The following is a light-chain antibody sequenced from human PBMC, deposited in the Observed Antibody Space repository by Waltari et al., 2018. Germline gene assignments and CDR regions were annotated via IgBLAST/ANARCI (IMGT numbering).Light chain of an antibody. CDR2: YDD. CDR1: NSPLGPPA. V-gene: IGLV1-36*01. Sequence: QSVLTQPPSVSEAPRPRVTISCSGRNSPLGPPAVPWFQHLPGEAPKLLIYYDDLVASGVSDRFSGSKSGTSASLASRRRQAEDEADYYGAAWDDSLKVVVFGGGTKLTVL. CDR3: AAWDDSLKVVV. J-gene: IGLJ2*01.